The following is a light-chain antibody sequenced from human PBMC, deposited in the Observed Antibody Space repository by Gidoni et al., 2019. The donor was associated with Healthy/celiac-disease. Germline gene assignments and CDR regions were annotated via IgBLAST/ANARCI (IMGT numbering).Light chain of an antibody. CDR3: QQYYSYPA. CDR2: AAS. Sequence: AIRMTQSPSSFSASTGDRVTITCRASQVISSYLAWYQQKPGKAPKLLIYAASTLQSGVPSRFSGSGSGTDFTLTISCLQSEDFATYYCQQYYSYPAFXQXTKLEIK. J-gene: IGKJ2*01. CDR1: QVISSY. V-gene: IGKV1-8*01.